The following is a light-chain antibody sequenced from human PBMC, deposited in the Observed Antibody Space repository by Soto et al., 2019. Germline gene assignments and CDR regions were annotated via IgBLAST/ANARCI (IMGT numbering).Light chain of an antibody. Sequence: EIVLTQSPATLSLSPGERATLSCRASQSVSSYLAWYQQKPGQAPRLLIYDASNRATGIPARFSGSGSGTAFTLTISSLEPEAFAVYYGQQRSNWPRTFGQGTKVEIK. CDR3: QQRSNWPRT. CDR1: QSVSSY. V-gene: IGKV3-11*01. J-gene: IGKJ1*01. CDR2: DAS.